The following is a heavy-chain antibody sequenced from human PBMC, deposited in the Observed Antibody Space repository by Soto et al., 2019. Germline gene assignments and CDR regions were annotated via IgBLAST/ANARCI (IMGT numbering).Heavy chain of an antibody. Sequence: SETLSLTCTVSGGSISSGGYYWSWIRQHPGKGLEWIGYIYYSGSTYYNPSLKSRVTISVDTSKNQFSLKLSSVTAADTAVYYCARDAVRYNSSSGVDYWGQGTLVTVSS. D-gene: IGHD6-6*01. CDR2: IYYSGST. CDR3: ARDAVRYNSSSGVDY. CDR1: GGSISSGGYY. V-gene: IGHV4-31*03. J-gene: IGHJ4*02.